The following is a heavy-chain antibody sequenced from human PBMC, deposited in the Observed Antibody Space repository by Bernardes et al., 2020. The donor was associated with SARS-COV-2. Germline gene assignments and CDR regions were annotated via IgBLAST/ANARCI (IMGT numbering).Heavy chain of an antibody. V-gene: IGHV3-23*01. J-gene: IGHJ4*02. CDR1: GFTFSSSA. D-gene: IGHD1-20*01. Sequence: VGSLCLSCAASGFTFSSSAMSWVRQAPGQGLEWVSAISGSGGSTYYADSVKGRFTISRDNSKNTLYLQMNSLRAEDTAVYYCAKGTSITGAGPLFDYWGQGTLVTVSS. CDR2: ISGSGGST. CDR3: AKGTSITGAGPLFDY.